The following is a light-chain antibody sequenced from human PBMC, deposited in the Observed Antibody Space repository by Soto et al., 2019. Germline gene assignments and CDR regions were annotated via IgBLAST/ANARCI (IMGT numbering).Light chain of an antibody. CDR2: DAS. J-gene: IGKJ1*01. CDR3: QQYGGSPWT. CDR1: QSVSSNY. V-gene: IGKV3-20*01. Sequence: DSVLTQSPGTLSLSPGERATLSCRASQSVSSNYLAWYQQKPGQAPRLLIYDASNRATGIPDRFSGSGSGTDFTLTISRLEPEDFAVYYCQQYGGSPWTFGQGTKVDIK.